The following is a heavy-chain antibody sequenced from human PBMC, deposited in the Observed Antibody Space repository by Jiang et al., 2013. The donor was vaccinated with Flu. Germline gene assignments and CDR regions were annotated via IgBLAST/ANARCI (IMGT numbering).Heavy chain of an antibody. CDR2: ISYDGSNK. CDR1: GFTFSSYA. V-gene: IGHV3-30*04. D-gene: IGHD6-6*01. J-gene: IGHJ4*02. Sequence: CAASGFTFSSYAMHWVRQAPGKGLEWVAVISYDGSNKYHADSVKGRFTISGDNSKNTLYLQMNSLRAEDTAVYYCARDPLIAARPGYFDYWGQGTLVTVSS. CDR3: ARDPLIAARPGYFDY.